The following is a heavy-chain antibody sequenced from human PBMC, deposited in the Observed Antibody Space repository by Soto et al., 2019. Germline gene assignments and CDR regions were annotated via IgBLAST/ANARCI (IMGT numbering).Heavy chain of an antibody. CDR3: AKDLLRKTYYYYDMDV. Sequence: GGSLRLSCAASGFTFDDYTMHWVRQAPGKGLEWVSLISWDGGSTYYADSVKGRFTISRDNSKNSLYLQMNSLRTEDTALYYCAKDLLRKTYYYYDMDVWGQGTTVTVSS. CDR2: ISWDGGST. J-gene: IGHJ6*02. CDR1: GFTFDDYT. D-gene: IGHD5-12*01. V-gene: IGHV3-43*01.